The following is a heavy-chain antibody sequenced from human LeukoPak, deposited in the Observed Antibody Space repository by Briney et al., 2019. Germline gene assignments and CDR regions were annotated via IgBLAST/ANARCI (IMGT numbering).Heavy chain of an antibody. CDR2: IIPILGIA. CDR1: GGTFSSYA. CDR3: ASSLYYGSGSYFPYYYYYMDV. J-gene: IGHJ6*03. D-gene: IGHD3-10*01. Sequence: ASVKVSCKASGGTFSSYAISWVRQAPGQGLEWMGRIIPILGIANYAQKFQGRVTITADKSTSTAYMELSSLRSEDTAVYYCASSLYYGSGSYFPYYYYYMDVWGKGTTVTVSS. V-gene: IGHV1-69*04.